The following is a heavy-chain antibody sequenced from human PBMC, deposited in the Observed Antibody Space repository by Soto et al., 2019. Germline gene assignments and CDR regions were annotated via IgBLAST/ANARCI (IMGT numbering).Heavy chain of an antibody. J-gene: IGHJ4*02. CDR2: VYWDDDK. D-gene: IGHD3-16*01. CDR1: GFSLNTRDVG. CDR3: APCMGGVASF. V-gene: IGHV2-5*02. Sequence: QITLNESGPALVKPTQTLTLTCTFSGFSLNTRDVGVGWIRQPPGKALEWLGVVYWDDDKTYSPSLKSRLTITTDTPKSQVVLRMTKMDPVDTATYDCAPCMGGVASFWGQGTRVTVSS.